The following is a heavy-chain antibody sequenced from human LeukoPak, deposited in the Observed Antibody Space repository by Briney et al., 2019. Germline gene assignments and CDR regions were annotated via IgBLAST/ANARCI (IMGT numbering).Heavy chain of an antibody. D-gene: IGHD4-17*01. CDR3: ATRPSGDYPYFDY. Sequence: GGSLRLSCAASGFTVSSKYMSWVRQAPGKGLKWVSVIYSGGSTYYADSVKGRFTISRDSSKNTLYLQMNSLRAEDTAVYYCATRPSGDYPYFDYWGQGTLVTVSS. CDR2: IYSGGST. J-gene: IGHJ4*02. CDR1: GFTVSSKY. V-gene: IGHV3-66*01.